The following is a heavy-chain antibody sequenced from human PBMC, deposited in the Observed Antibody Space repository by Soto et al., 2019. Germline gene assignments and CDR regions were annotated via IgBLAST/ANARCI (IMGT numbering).Heavy chain of an antibody. J-gene: IGHJ6*02. CDR3: AGGNALDV. Sequence: GGSLRLSCAASTFPFSIYWMTWVRQAPGKGLEWVANIHRDEIEKYYMDSVKGRFTTSRDNAKNSLYLQMTSLRAEDTAVYYCAGGNALDVWGQGTTVTVSS. V-gene: IGHV3-7*01. CDR2: IHRDEIEK. CDR1: TFPFSIYW.